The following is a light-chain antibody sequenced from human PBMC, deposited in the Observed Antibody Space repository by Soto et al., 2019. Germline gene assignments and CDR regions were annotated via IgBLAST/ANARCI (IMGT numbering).Light chain of an antibody. V-gene: IGKV3-15*01. Sequence: EIVMTQSPATLSVSPGGRATLSCRASQSISDTLAWYQQKPGQAPRLLIHGASTRATGFQARFIGSGSGTDFTIIISCQQSEHSAVYSCQQYYTWPLSFGAGTKVQIK. CDR1: QSISDT. CDR3: QQYYTWPLS. CDR2: GAS. J-gene: IGKJ1*01.